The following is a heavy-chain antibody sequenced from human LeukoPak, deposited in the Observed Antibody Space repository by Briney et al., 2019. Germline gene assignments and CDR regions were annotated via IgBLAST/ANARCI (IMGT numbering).Heavy chain of an antibody. V-gene: IGHV4-34*01. CDR3: ARGPPHDYVTGGFYFNY. Sequence: SDTLSLICAIYARSFSGCYWCWIPQPPNSGLEWIGESTHRGTANCNPSLRSRVTISEDTSQNQFSLILNSVTAADTAVYYCARGPPHDYVTGGFYFNYWGQGILVTVSS. CDR1: ARSFSGCY. J-gene: IGHJ4*02. D-gene: IGHD2-8*02. CDR2: STHRGTA.